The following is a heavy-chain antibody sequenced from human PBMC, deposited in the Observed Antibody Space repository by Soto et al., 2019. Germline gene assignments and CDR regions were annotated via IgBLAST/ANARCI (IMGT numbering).Heavy chain of an antibody. CDR1: GYTFTSYG. CDR2: ISAYNGNT. CDR3: ARGNNWNDLRGLQWFDP. Sequence: QVQLVQSGAEVKKPGASVKVSCKASGYTFTSYGISWVRQAPGQGLEGMGWISAYNGNTNYAQKLQGRVTMTTDTSRSHAYMELRGRGSDDTAVYYCARGNNWNDLRGLQWFDPWGQGTLVTVSS. J-gene: IGHJ5*02. D-gene: IGHD1-20*01. V-gene: IGHV1-18*01.